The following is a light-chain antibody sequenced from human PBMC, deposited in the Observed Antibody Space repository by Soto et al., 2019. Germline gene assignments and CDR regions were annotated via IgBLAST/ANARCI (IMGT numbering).Light chain of an antibody. CDR3: QQRSNWPYT. CDR1: QSVSSY. J-gene: IGKJ2*01. V-gene: IGKV3-11*01. Sequence: EIVLTQSPATLSLSPGERATLSCRASQSVSSYLAWYQQKPAQAPRLLIYDASNRATGIPARFSGSGSGTDFTLTISSLEPEDVAVYYCQQRSNWPYTFVQGTKLEIK. CDR2: DAS.